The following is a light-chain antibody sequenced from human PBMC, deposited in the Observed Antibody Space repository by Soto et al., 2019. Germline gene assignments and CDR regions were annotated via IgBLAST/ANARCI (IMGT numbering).Light chain of an antibody. CDR3: QAWDSSTVV. J-gene: IGLJ2*01. CDR2: QDR. Sequence: SYELTQPPSVSVSPGQTATITCSGDELGDKYACWYQQKPGQSPVLVIYQDRKRPSGIPERFSGSNSGNTATLTIRGTQAMDEADYYCQAWDSSTVVFGGGTKLTVL. CDR1: ELGDKY. V-gene: IGLV3-1*01.